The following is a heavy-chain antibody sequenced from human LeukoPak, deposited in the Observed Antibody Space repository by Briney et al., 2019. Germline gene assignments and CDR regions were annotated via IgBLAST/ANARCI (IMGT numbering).Heavy chain of an antibody. CDR3: ARKTGLRYCSSTSCYMELDY. Sequence: GGSLRLSCAASGFTFDDYGMSWVRQAPGKGLEWVSGLNWNGGSTGYADSVKGRFTISRDNAKNSLYLQMNSLRAEDTALNYCARKTGLRYCSSTSCYMELDYWGQGTLVTVSS. D-gene: IGHD2-2*02. J-gene: IGHJ4*02. V-gene: IGHV3-20*04. CDR1: GFTFDDYG. CDR2: LNWNGGST.